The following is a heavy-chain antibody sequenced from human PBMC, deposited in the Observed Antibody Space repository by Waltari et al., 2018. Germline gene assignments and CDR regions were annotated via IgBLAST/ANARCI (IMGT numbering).Heavy chain of an antibody. CDR1: GFTFRNYE. CDR3: ARGEGGANEY. J-gene: IGHJ4*01. Sequence: EVQLVESGGGLVQPGGSLRLLCAASGFTFRNYEMNWVRQAPGKGLEWVSYISSGASTIFYADSVKGRITISRDNAKNSVYLEMNSLRADDTAIYYCARGEGGANEYWGQGTLVTVSS. D-gene: IGHD1-26*01. V-gene: IGHV3-48*03. CDR2: ISSGASTI.